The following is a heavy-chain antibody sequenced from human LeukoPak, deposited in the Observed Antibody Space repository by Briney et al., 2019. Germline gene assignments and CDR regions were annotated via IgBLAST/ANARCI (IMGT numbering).Heavy chain of an antibody. CDR3: STDNLDYDYVWGTYREVNYFDY. Sequence: GGSLRLSCAASGFTFSNYRMNWVRQAPGKGLEWVGRIKSKTDGGTTDYAAPVKGRFTISRDDSKNTVYLQMNNLKNENTGVYYCSTDNLDYDYVWGTYREVNYFDYWGQGTLVTVSS. J-gene: IGHJ4*02. D-gene: IGHD3-16*02. CDR2: IKSKTDGGTT. V-gene: IGHV3-15*01. CDR1: GFTFSNYR.